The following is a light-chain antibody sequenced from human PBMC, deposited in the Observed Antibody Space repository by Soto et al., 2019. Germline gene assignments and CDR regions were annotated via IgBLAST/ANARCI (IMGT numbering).Light chain of an antibody. CDR3: SSYTSSSTLYV. V-gene: IGLV2-14*01. J-gene: IGLJ1*01. CDR1: SSDVGGYNY. Sequence: QSVLTQPASVSGSPGQSITISCTGTSSDVGGYNYVSWYQQHPGKAPKLMIYDVSNRPSGVSNRFSGSKSGNTASLTISGLQAEDEADYYCSSYTSSSTLYVFGTGTKLTDL. CDR2: DVS.